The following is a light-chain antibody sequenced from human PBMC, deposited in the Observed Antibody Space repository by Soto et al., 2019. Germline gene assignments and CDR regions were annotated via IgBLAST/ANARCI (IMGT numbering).Light chain of an antibody. CDR1: SSDVGGYNY. CDR2: DVS. CDR3: CSYAGSHTGV. V-gene: IGLV2-11*01. J-gene: IGLJ1*01. Sequence: QSALTQPRSVSGSPGQSVTISCTGTSSDVGGYNYVSWYQQHPGKAPKLMIYDVSKRPSGVPDRFSGSKSGNTASLTISGLQAGDEADYCCCSYAGSHTGVCGTGTQLTVL.